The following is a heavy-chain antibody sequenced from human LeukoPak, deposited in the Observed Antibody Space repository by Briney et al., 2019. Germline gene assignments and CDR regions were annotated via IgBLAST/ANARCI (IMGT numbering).Heavy chain of an antibody. Sequence: SETLSLTCTVSGGSFSSYYWTWIRQPPGKGLEWIGYIYYSGSTNYNPPLKSRVAISVDTSKTHFSLKLTSVTAADTAVYYCARGFRYCSGGSCYQKGPFDYWGQGTLVTVSS. CDR2: IYYSGST. V-gene: IGHV4-59*01. D-gene: IGHD2-15*01. CDR3: ARGFRYCSGGSCYQKGPFDY. CDR1: GGSFSSYY. J-gene: IGHJ4*02.